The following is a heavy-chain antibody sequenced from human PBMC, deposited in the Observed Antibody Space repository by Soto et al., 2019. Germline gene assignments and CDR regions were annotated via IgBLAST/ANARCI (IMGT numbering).Heavy chain of an antibody. Sequence: PGGSLRLSCSASGFTFSIYAMHWVRQAPGKGLEHVSSISTNGGSTHYADSVKGRFTISRDNSKNTQYLQMSSLRADDTAVYYCVKGEYYYDSSGYYPFDYWGQGTLVTVSS. CDR2: ISTNGGST. CDR1: GFTFSIYA. D-gene: IGHD3-22*01. J-gene: IGHJ4*02. CDR3: VKGEYYYDSSGYYPFDY. V-gene: IGHV3-64D*06.